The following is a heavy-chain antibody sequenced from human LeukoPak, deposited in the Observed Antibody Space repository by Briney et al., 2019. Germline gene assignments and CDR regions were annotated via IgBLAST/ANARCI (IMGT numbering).Heavy chain of an antibody. CDR3: ARHHWFSSGCFDY. CDR1: GFSFSRYW. CDR2: IKQDGSEK. J-gene: IGHJ4*02. V-gene: IGHV3-7*01. Sequence: GGSLKLSCAASGFSFSRYWMSWVRQAPVRGLEWVANIKQDGSEKYYVDSVKGRFTISRDNAKNSLYLQMNSLRAEDTAVYYCARHHWFSSGCFDYWGQGTLVTVSS. D-gene: IGHD6-19*01.